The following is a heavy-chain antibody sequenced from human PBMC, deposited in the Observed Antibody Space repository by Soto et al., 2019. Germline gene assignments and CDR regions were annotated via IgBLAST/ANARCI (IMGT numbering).Heavy chain of an antibody. CDR3: EKDDSPGSLAALDT. D-gene: IGHD3-10*01. V-gene: IGHV3-9*01. CDR2: ISWNSGSI. Sequence: EVQLVESGGGLVQPGRSLRLSCAASGFTFDDYAMHWVRQAPGKGLEWVSGISWNSGSIGYADSVKGRFTISRDNAKNPRYRKINVLRAEDRALYYVEKDDSPGSLAALDTWGKGQWSPSLQ. J-gene: IGHJ3*02. CDR1: GFTFDDYA.